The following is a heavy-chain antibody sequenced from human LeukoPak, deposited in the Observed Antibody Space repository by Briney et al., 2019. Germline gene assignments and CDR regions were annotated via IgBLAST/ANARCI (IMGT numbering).Heavy chain of an antibody. CDR3: ARAYGGGYDYFWFDP. Sequence: GRSLRLSCAASGFTFSSYGMHWVRQAPGKGLEWVAVISYDGSNKYYADSVKGRFTISRDNSKNTLYLQMNSLRAEDTAVYYCARAYGGGYDYFWFDPWGQGTLVTVSS. CDR1: GFTFSSYG. V-gene: IGHV3-30*03. J-gene: IGHJ5*02. CDR2: ISYDGSNK. D-gene: IGHD5-12*01.